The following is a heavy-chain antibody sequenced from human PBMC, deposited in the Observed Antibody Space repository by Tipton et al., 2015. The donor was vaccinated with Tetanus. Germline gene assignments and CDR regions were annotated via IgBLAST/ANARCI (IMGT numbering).Heavy chain of an antibody. J-gene: IGHJ5*02. CDR3: AKDPASRGWFDP. Sequence: LRLSCAASGFTFSNYAMAWVRQAPGKGLEWVSGISVRGSHTYYADPVKGRFSISRDNSKNTVYLQMNSLRDEDTAVYYCAKDPASRGWFDPWGQGTLVSVSS. CDR2: ISVRGSHT. CDR1: GFTFSNYA. V-gene: IGHV3-23*01.